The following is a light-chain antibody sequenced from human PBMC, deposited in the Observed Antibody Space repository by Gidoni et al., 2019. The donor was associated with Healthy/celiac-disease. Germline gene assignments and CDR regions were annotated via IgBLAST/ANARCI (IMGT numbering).Light chain of an antibody. CDR1: SSNIGAGYD. J-gene: IGLJ1*01. Sequence: QSVLTQPPSVSGAPGQRVTISCTGSSSNIGAGYDVHWYQQLPGTAPKLLIYGNSNRPSGVPDRFSGSKSEDEADYYCQSYDSSLSGYVFGTGTKVTVL. CDR2: GNS. V-gene: IGLV1-40*01. CDR3: QSYDSSLSGYV.